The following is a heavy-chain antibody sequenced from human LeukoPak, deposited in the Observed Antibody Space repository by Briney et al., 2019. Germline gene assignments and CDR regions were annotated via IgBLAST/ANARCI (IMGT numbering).Heavy chain of an antibody. D-gene: IGHD1-26*01. V-gene: IGHV3-21*01. CDR1: GFTFSSYS. CDR3: ARWGYSGSYDGYFDY. J-gene: IGHJ4*02. Sequence: GGSLRLSCAASGFTFSSYSMNWVRQAPGKGLEWVSSISSSSSYIYYADSVKGRFTISRDNAKNSLYLQMSSLRAEDTAVYYCARWGYSGSYDGYFDYWGQGTLVTVSS. CDR2: ISSSSSYI.